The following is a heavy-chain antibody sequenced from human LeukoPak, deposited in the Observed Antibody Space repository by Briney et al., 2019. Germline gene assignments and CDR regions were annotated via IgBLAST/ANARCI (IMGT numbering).Heavy chain of an antibody. CDR1: GGSISSYY. J-gene: IGHJ3*02. Sequence: SETLSLTCTVSGGSISSYYWSWIRQPPGKGLEWIGYIYYSGSTNYNPSLKSRVTISVDTSKNQFSLKPSSVTAADTAVYYCAREGPLRSSDAFDIWGQGTMVTVSS. D-gene: IGHD4-17*01. CDR2: IYYSGST. CDR3: AREGPLRSSDAFDI. V-gene: IGHV4-59*01.